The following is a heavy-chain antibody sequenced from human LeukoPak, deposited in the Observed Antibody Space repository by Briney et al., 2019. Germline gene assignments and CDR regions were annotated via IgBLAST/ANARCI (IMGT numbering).Heavy chain of an antibody. Sequence: GGSLRLSCAASGFTFSNIAMSWVRQAPGKGLEWVSTISVSGGSTYYADSVKGRFTISRDNSKNTLYLQMNSLRADDTAVYYCGGSRSFFWGQGTLVTVSS. CDR1: GFTFSNIA. V-gene: IGHV3-23*01. CDR3: GGSRSFF. J-gene: IGHJ4*02. D-gene: IGHD6-6*01. CDR2: ISVSGGST.